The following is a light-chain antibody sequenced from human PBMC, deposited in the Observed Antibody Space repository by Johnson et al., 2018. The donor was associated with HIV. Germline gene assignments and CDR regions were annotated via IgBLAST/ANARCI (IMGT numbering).Light chain of an antibody. CDR1: GSNIGNTY. Sequence: QSVLTQPPSVSAAPGQKVTISCSGGGSNIGNTYVSWYQHLPGTAPKLLIYENNKRPSGIPDRFSGSKSATSATLGITGLQPGDEADYYCEIWHSSLSAGGVFGTWTKVTVL. J-gene: IGLJ1*01. V-gene: IGLV1-51*02. CDR2: ENN. CDR3: EIWHSSLSAGGV.